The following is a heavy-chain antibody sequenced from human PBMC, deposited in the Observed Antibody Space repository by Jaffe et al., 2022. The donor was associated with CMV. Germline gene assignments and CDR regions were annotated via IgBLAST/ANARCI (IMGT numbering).Heavy chain of an antibody. CDR2: ISSSSSYI. CDR1: GFTFSSYS. Sequence: EVQLVESGGGLVKPGGSLRLSCAASGFTFSSYSMNWVRQAPGKGLEWVSSISSSSSYIYYADSVKGRFTISRDNAKNSLYLQMNSLRAEDTAVYYCARDVSTATDAFDIWGQGTMVTVSS. D-gene: IGHD5-18*01. CDR3: ARDVSTATDAFDI. V-gene: IGHV3-21*01. J-gene: IGHJ3*02.